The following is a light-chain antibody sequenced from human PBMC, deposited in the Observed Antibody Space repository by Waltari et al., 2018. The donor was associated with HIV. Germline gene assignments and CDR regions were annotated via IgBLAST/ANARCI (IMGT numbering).Light chain of an antibody. V-gene: IGKV3-15*01. CDR3: QHYKDWPGP. J-gene: IGKJ1*01. CDR1: QSVSSN. Sequence: VMTQSPATLSVSPGERAALACSASQSVSSNLAWYQQKPGQAPKLLISGASSGATGVPVRISGSGYGTDFCLSITSLQAEDFAVFYCQHYKDWPGPFGEGTKVEL. CDR2: GAS.